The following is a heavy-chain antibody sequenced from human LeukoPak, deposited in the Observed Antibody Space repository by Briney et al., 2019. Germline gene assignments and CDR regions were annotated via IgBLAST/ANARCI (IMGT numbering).Heavy chain of an antibody. CDR3: ARARSGYSSSYYFDY. Sequence: SETLSLTCTVSGGSTSSYYWSWIRQPAGKGLEWIGRIYTSGSTNYNPSLKSRVTMSVDTSKNQFSLKLSSVTAADTAVYYCARARSGYSSSYYFDYWGQGTLVTVSS. J-gene: IGHJ4*02. V-gene: IGHV4-4*07. CDR1: GGSTSSYY. CDR2: IYTSGST. D-gene: IGHD3-3*01.